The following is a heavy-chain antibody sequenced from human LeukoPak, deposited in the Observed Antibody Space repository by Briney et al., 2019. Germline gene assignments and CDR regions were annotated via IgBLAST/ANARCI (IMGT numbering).Heavy chain of an antibody. J-gene: IGHJ4*02. Sequence: GASVKVSCKASGYTFTGYYMHWVRQAPGQGLEWMGWINPNSGGTNYAQKFQGRVTMTRDTSISTAYMELSRLRSDDTAVYYCASPPHGDEGYFDYWGQGTLVTVSS. CDR1: GYTFTGYY. CDR3: ASPPHGDEGYFDY. D-gene: IGHD7-27*01. CDR2: INPNSGGT. V-gene: IGHV1-2*02.